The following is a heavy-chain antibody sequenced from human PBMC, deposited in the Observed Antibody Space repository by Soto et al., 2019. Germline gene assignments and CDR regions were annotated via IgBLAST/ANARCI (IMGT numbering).Heavy chain of an antibody. V-gene: IGHV4-59*01. CDR1: GGSISSYY. CDR2: IYYSGST. D-gene: IGHD6-19*01. J-gene: IGHJ4*02. CDR3: AGRYGSVFDY. Sequence: ETLSLTCTASGGSISSYYWSWIRQPPGKGLEWIGYIYYSGSTKYNPSLKSRVTISVDTSKNQFSLKLSSVTAADTAVYYCAGRYGSVFDYWGQGTLVTVSS.